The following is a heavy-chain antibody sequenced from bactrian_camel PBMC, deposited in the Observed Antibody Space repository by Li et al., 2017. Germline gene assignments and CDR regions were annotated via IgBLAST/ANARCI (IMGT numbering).Heavy chain of an antibody. Sequence: HVQLVESGGGLVQPGGSLKLSCEYSSEISASCGMAWFRQAPGKGLEWVSTIWTDGTTAYYANSVKGRFTISRDNAKNTVYLQMTSLKPEDTAVYYCVTDREPYTASGLYEYNYWGQGTQVTVS. J-gene: IGHJ4*01. CDR2: IWTDGTTA. CDR1: SEISASCG. D-gene: IGHD3*01. V-gene: IGHV3S6*01. CDR3: VTDREPYTASGLYEYNY.